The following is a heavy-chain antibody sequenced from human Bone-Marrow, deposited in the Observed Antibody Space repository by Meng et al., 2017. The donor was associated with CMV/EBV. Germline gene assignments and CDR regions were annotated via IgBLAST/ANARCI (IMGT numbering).Heavy chain of an antibody. J-gene: IGHJ5*02. CDR3: ARGKFQSVGIVYNYFDP. V-gene: IGHV3-74*01. CDR2: INSDGSTT. D-gene: IGHD1-26*01. CDR1: GFSLSTYW. Sequence: GESLKISCAASGFSLSTYWMHWVRQAPGKGLVWVSRINSDGSTTNYADSVKGRFTISRDNAKNTLYLQMNSLRAEDTAVYYCARGKFQSVGIVYNYFDPWGQGALVTVSS.